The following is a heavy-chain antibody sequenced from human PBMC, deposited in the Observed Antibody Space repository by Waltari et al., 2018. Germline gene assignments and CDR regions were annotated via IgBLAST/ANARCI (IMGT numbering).Heavy chain of an antibody. Sequence: EVQLLESGGGLVQPGGSLRLSCAASGFTFSSYAMSWVRQAPGQGLEWVSAISGSGGSTYYADSVKGRFTISRDNSKNTLYLQMNSRRAEDTAVYYCAQRGGEQWRCFDYWGQGTLVTVSS. CDR2: ISGSGGST. V-gene: IGHV3-23*01. J-gene: IGHJ4*02. CDR3: AQRGGEQWRCFDY. CDR1: GFTFSSYA. D-gene: IGHD6-19*01.